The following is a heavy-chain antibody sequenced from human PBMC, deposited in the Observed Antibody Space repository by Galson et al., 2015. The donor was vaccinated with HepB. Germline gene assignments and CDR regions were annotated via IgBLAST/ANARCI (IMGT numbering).Heavy chain of an antibody. CDR2: IVPVLDVS. CDR1: GGTFSSYA. J-gene: IGHJ6*02. CDR3: ARARDAGTYLYYYYGMDV. V-gene: IGHV1-69*04. Sequence: SVKVSCKASGGTFSSYAISWVRQAPGQGLEWMGRIVPVLDVSNYAQSFQGRFTITADKSTNTAYMELSRLRSEDTAVYYCARARDAGTYLYYYYGMDVWGQGTTVTVSS. D-gene: IGHD1-26*01.